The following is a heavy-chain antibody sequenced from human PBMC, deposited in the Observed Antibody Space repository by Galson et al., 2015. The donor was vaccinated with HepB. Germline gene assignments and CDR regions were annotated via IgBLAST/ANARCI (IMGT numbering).Heavy chain of an antibody. Sequence: PALVKPTQTLTLTCTFSGFSLSTSGVGVGWIRQPPGKALEWLALIYWNDDKRYSSSLKSRLTITKDTSKNQVVLTMTNMDPVDTATYYCAHRLGWDAFDIWGQGTTVTVSS. CDR3: AHRLGWDAFDI. J-gene: IGHJ3*02. CDR1: GFSLSTSGVG. CDR2: IYWNDDK. V-gene: IGHV2-5*01.